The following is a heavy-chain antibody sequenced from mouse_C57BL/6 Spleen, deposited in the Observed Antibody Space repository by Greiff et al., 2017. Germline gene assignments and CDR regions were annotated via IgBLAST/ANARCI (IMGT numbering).Heavy chain of an antibody. J-gene: IGHJ4*01. Sequence: VQLQQPGAELVRPGSSVKLSCKASGYTFTSYWMHWVKQRPIQGIEWIGNIDPSDSETHYNQKFKDKATLTVDKSSSTAYMQLSSLTSEDSAVYYCARSGYGNGNAMDYWGQGTSVTVSS. CDR2: IDPSDSET. D-gene: IGHD2-1*01. V-gene: IGHV1-52*01. CDR3: ARSGYGNGNAMDY. CDR1: GYTFTSYW.